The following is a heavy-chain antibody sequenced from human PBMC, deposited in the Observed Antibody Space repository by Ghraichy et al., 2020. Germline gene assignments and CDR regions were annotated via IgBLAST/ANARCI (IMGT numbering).Heavy chain of an antibody. Sequence: GSLSLTCTVSGGSISSSSYYWGWIRQPPGKGLEWIGSIYYSGSTYYNRSLKSRVTISVDTSKNQFSLKLSSVTAADTAVYYCARQVQLKRGYCSSTSCYRPWFDPWGQGTLVTVSS. CDR3: ARQVQLKRGYCSSTSCYRPWFDP. D-gene: IGHD2-2*03. CDR2: IYYSGST. CDR1: GGSISSSSYY. J-gene: IGHJ5*02. V-gene: IGHV4-39*01.